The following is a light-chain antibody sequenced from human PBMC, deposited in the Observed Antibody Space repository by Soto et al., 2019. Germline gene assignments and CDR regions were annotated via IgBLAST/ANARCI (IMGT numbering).Light chain of an antibody. Sequence: EIVMTQSPATLSVSPGERVTLSCRASQSVSSNLAWYQQKPGQTPKLLIYVAYTRATGIPARFSGSGSETDFPLTISSRQSEDFSVYYCQQYNVWPLTFGGGTKVEFK. CDR2: VAY. V-gene: IGKV3-15*01. CDR3: QQYNVWPLT. CDR1: QSVSSN. J-gene: IGKJ4*01.